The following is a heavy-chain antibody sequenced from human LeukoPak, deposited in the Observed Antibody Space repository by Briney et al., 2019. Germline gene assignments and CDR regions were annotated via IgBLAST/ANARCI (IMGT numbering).Heavy chain of an antibody. CDR2: IWYDGSKR. Sequence: GGSLRLSCAASGFTFSNYGMLWVRQAPGKGLDWVATIWYDGSKRYYGDSVEGRFSISRDDSRNTLYLQMNSLRAEDTALYYCARDLCSTTTCLDSWGQGTLVTVSS. J-gene: IGHJ4*02. D-gene: IGHD2-2*01. V-gene: IGHV3-33*01. CDR3: ARDLCSTTTCLDS. CDR1: GFTFSNYG.